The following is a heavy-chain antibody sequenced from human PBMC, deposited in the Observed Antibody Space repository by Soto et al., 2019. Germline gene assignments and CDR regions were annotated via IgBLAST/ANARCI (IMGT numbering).Heavy chain of an antibody. V-gene: IGHV1-69*01. CDR2: IIPIFGIK. CDR3: AKEAGDH. CDR1: GGTFNTYA. Sequence: QMQLVQSGAEVNERGSSVKISCKTSGGTFNTYALTWVRQAPGQGLEWIGGIIPIFGIKNVEQRFQGRVTINADESLTTAYMEMTSLRSDDTAVYYCAKEAGDHWGQGTLFTVSS. J-gene: IGHJ4*02. D-gene: IGHD3-10*01.